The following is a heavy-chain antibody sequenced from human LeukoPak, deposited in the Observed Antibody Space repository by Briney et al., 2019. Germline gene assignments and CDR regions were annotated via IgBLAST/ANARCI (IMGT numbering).Heavy chain of an antibody. CDR3: ARGPTTVTTTDFDY. V-gene: IGHV1-18*01. CDR2: ISAYNGNA. CDR1: GYTFTSYG. J-gene: IGHJ4*02. Sequence: GASVKVSCKASGYTFTSYGISWVRQAPGQGLEWMGWISAYNGNANYAQKLQGRVTMTTDTSTSTAYMELRSLRSDDTAVYYCARGPTTVTTTDFDYWGQGTLVAVSS. D-gene: IGHD4-17*01.